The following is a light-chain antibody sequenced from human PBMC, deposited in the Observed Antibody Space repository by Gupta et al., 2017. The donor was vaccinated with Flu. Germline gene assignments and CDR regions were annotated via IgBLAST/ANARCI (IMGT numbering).Light chain of an antibody. Sequence: DIPMTQSPSSLSASVGDRVTITCQASQDISNYLNWYQQKPGKAPKLLISDGSNLETGVPSRFSGSESGRDLTVTISSLQPEDIATYYCQQYDNLPFTFGGGTKVEIK. V-gene: IGKV1-33*01. CDR3: QQYDNLPFT. J-gene: IGKJ4*01. CDR1: QDISNY. CDR2: DGS.